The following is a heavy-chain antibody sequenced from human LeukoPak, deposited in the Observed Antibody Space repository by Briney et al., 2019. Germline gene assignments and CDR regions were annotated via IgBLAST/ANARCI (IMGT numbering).Heavy chain of an antibody. Sequence: GASVKVSCKASGYTFTSYYMHWVRQAPGQGLEWMGIINPSGGSTSYAQKFQGRVTMTRDTSTSTVYMELSSLRSEDTAVYYCARTRPTVVVPAAYDYWGQGTLVTVSS. CDR1: GYTFTSYY. D-gene: IGHD2-2*01. V-gene: IGHV1-46*01. CDR3: ARTRPTVVVPAAYDY. J-gene: IGHJ4*02. CDR2: INPSGGST.